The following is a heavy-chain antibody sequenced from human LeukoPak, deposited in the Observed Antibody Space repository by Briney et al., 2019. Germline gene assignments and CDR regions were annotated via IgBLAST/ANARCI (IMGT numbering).Heavy chain of an antibody. CDR2: IIPIFGTA. CDR1: GGTFSSYA. D-gene: IGHD6-13*01. Sequence: ASVKVSFKASGGTFSSYAISWVRQAPGQGFEWMGGIIPIFGTANYAQKFQGRVTITADESTSTAYMELSSLRSEDTAVYYCARQIIGYSSSWYEDAFDIWGQGTMVTVSS. CDR3: ARQIIGYSSSWYEDAFDI. V-gene: IGHV1-69*01. J-gene: IGHJ3*02.